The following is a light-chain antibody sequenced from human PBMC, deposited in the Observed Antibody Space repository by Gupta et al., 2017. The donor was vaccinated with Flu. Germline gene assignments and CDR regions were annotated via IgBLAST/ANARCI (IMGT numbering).Light chain of an antibody. Sequence: QLVLTQSPSASASLGASVKLTCTLSSGHSSYAIAWHQQQPEKGPRYFMKLNSDGSHSKGDGTHGFSGANSAGAARLLNIARHEDDEAAYYYSQNEGTGNKGVFGGGTKLTVL. CDR2: LNSDGSH. CDR1: SGHSSYA. CDR3: QNEGTGNKGV. V-gene: IGLV4-69*01. J-gene: IGLJ3*02.